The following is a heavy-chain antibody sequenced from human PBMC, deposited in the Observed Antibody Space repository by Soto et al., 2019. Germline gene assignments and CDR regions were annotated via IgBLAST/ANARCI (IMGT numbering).Heavy chain of an antibody. Sequence: EVQLVESGGGLVQPGGSLRLSCAASGFTFSSYWMSWVRQAPGKGLEWVANIKQDGSEKYYVDSVKGRFTISRDNAKNSLYLQMNSLRAEHTAVYYCARDTLITMVRGVTYYYGMDVWGQGTTVTVSS. CDR3: ARDTLITMVRGVTYYYGMDV. J-gene: IGHJ6*02. CDR1: GFTFSSYW. D-gene: IGHD3-10*01. CDR2: IKQDGSEK. V-gene: IGHV3-7*05.